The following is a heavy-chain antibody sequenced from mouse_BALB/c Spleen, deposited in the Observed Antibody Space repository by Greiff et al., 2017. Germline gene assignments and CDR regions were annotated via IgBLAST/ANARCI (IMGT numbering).Heavy chain of an antibody. CDR2: IYPYNGGT. D-gene: IGHD2-1*01. V-gene: IGHV1S29*02. J-gene: IGHJ3*01. Sequence: EVQLQQSGPELVKPGASVKISCKASGYTFTDYNMHWVKQSHGKSLEWIGDIYPYNGGTGYNQKFKSKATLTVDNSSSTAYMELRSLTSEDSAVYYCAIYYGSFGGFAYWGQGTLVTVSA. CDR3: AIYYGSFGGFAY. CDR1: GYTFTDYN.